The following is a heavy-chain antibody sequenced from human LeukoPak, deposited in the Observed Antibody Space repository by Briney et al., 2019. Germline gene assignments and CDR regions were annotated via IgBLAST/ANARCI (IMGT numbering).Heavy chain of an antibody. CDR1: GFTFSTYA. V-gene: IGHV3-23*01. D-gene: IGHD6-19*01. CDR2: IRPDGDRT. J-gene: IGHJ4*02. CDR3: AREQSGTRGWYTVDY. Sequence: GGSLRLSCAASGFTFSTYAITWVRQGQGKVLEWVSAIRPDGDRTYYANSVRGRFTISRDNSKDTVYLQINGLRVEDTAVYYCAREQSGTRGWYTVDYWGQGTLVTVSS.